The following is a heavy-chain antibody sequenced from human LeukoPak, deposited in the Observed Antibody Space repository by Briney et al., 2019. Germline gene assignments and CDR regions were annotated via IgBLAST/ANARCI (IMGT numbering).Heavy chain of an antibody. V-gene: IGHV3-15*01. J-gene: IGHJ4*02. CDR2: IKSKADGGTP. CDR1: GFTFSNAW. CDR3: TTDLGRYYGSGSFQEY. Sequence: GGSLRLSCAASGFTFSNAWMSWVRQAPGKRLEWVGRIKSKADGGTPDYAAPVKGRFTISRDDSKNTLHLQMNSLKTEDTAVYYCTTDLGRYYGSGSFQEYWGQGTLVTVSS. D-gene: IGHD3-10*01.